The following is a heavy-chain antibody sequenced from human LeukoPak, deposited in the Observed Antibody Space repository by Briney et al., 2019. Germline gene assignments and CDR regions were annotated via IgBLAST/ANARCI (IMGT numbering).Heavy chain of an antibody. CDR3: ARDCPDSSGYYIDY. CDR1: GGSISSGGYY. CDR2: IYYSGST. V-gene: IGHV4-31*03. J-gene: IGHJ4*02. D-gene: IGHD3-22*01. Sequence: PQTLSLTCTVSGGSISSGGYYWSWIRQHPGKGLEWIGYIYYSGSTYYNPSLKSRVTISVDTSKNQFSLKLSSVTAADTAVYYCARDCPDSSGYYIDYWGQGTLVTVSS.